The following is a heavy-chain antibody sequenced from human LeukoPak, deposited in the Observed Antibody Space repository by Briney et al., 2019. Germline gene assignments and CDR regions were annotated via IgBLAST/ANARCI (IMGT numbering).Heavy chain of an antibody. CDR1: GFNFSSHS. CDR2: IISSGSYI. J-gene: IGHJ6*02. CDR3: AKEDDYGDYDDYYGMDV. V-gene: IGHV3-21*03. D-gene: IGHD4-17*01. Sequence: GGSLRLSCAASGFNFSSHSMNWVRQAPGKGLEWVSSIISSGSYIYYADSVKGRFTISRDNAKNSLFLQMNSLRAEDTAVYYCAKEDDYGDYDDYYGMDVWGQGTTVTVSS.